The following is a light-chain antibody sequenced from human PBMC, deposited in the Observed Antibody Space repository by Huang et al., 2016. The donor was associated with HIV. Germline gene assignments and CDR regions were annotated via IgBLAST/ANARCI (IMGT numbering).Light chain of an antibody. J-gene: IGKJ4*01. CDR2: GAS. CDR3: QQYGTLLT. V-gene: IGKV3-20*01. CDR1: QSVSNNY. Sequence: EIVLTQSPGTLSLSPGERATLSCRASQSVSNNYLAWYQQKPGQAPRLLIYGASSRATGIPDRFSGSGSGTGFTLTISRLEPDDFAVYFCQQYGTLLTFGGGTKVEI.